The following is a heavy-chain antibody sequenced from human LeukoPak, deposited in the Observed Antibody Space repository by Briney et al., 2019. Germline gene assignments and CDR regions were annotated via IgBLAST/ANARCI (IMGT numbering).Heavy chain of an antibody. CDR2: VHLSGRT. CDR3: AREGGPYRPLDY. V-gene: IGHV4-4*02. CDR1: GGSISSTNW. Sequence: SEALSLTCGVSGGSISSTNWWTWVRQPPGEGMEWIGEVHLSGRTTYHPSLESRVTMSVDMSENQISLKLTSVTAADTAVYYCAREGGPYRPLDYSGQGTLVTVSS. J-gene: IGHJ4*02.